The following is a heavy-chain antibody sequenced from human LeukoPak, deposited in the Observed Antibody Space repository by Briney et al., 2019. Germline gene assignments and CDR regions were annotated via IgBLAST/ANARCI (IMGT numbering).Heavy chain of an antibody. D-gene: IGHD6-19*01. CDR2: ISSSSSYI. CDR3: AKGIAVAGYYYYYGMDV. Sequence: GGSLRLSCAASGFTFSSYSMNWVRQAPGKGLEWVSSISSSSSYIYYADSVKGRFTISRDNAKNSLYLQMNSLRAEDTALYYCAKGIAVAGYYYYYGMDVWGQGTTVTVSS. CDR1: GFTFSSYS. J-gene: IGHJ6*02. V-gene: IGHV3-21*04.